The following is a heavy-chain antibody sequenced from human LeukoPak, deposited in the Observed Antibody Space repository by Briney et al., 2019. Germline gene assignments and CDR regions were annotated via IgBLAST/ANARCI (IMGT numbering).Heavy chain of an antibody. CDR2: TYYRSKWYN. CDR1: GDSVSSNSAA. CDR3: ARTDYYDSSGYYSNFDY. D-gene: IGHD3-22*01. Sequence: SQTLSLTCAISGDSVSSNSAAWNWIRQSPSRGLEWLGRTYYRSKWYNDYAVSVKSRITINPDTSKNQFSLQLNSVTPEDTAVYYCARTDYYDSSGYYSNFDYWGQGTLVTVSS. J-gene: IGHJ4*02. V-gene: IGHV6-1*01.